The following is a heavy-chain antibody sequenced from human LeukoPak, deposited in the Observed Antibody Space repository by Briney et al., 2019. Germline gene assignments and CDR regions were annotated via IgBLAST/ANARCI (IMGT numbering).Heavy chain of an antibody. CDR1: GGSISSYY. Sequence: SETLSLTCTVSGGSISSYYWSWIRQPAGKGLEWIGRIYTSGSTNYNPSLKSRVTMSVDTSKNQFSLKLSSVTAADTAVYYCARWVGVVVPAATQEYYFDYWGQGTLVTVSS. CDR2: IYTSGST. J-gene: IGHJ4*02. D-gene: IGHD2-2*01. CDR3: ARWVGVVVPAATQEYYFDY. V-gene: IGHV4-4*07.